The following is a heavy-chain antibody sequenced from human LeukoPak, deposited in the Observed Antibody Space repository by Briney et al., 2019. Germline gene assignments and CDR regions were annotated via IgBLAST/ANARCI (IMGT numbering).Heavy chain of an antibody. J-gene: IGHJ4*02. CDR1: GFTFSMYW. CDR3: VRDDNIKRIYYDSSGFDY. CDR2: INQRESGK. V-gene: IGHV3-7*01. D-gene: IGHD3-22*01. Sequence: GGSLRLFCAASGFTFSMYWMGWVRQVPGKGLEWVASINQRESGKYYVDSVKGRFTISRDNAKNSLSLQMNSLRAGDTAVYYCVRDDNIKRIYYDSSGFDYWGQGTLVTVSS.